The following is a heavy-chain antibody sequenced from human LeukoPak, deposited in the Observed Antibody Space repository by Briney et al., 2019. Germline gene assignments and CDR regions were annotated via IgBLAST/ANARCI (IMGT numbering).Heavy chain of an antibody. CDR1: DDSITMYY. Sequence: SETLSLTCSVSDDSITMYYWTWIRQPPGKGLEWIGYVDHTGSTNFNPSLNGRVSISRDTTKNLFSLRLRSVTAADTAVYYCVRDSSGYCGGGSCYSGREFDYWGQGTLVTVSS. CDR2: VDHTGST. CDR3: VRDSSGYCGGGSCYSGREFDY. D-gene: IGHD2-15*01. V-gene: IGHV4-59*01. J-gene: IGHJ4*02.